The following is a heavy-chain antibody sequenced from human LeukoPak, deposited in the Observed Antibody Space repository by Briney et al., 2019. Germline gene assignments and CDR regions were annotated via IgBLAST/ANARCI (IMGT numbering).Heavy chain of an antibody. CDR1: GYTLTELS. J-gene: IGHJ6*03. V-gene: IGHV1-24*01. CDR3: AGCTSCLKYYYYMDV. D-gene: IGHD2-2*01. Sequence: ASVRVSCKVSGYTLTELSMHWVRQAPGKGLEWMGGFDPEDGETIYAQKFQGRVTMTEDTSTDTAYMELSSLRSEDTAVYYCAGCTSCLKYYYYMDVWGKGTTVTISS. CDR2: FDPEDGET.